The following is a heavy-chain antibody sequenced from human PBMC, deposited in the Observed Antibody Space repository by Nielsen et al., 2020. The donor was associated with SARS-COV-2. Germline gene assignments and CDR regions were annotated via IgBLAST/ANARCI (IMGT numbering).Heavy chain of an antibody. CDR3: ARALSPVRGVPMYYFDY. Sequence: SETLSLTCAVSGDSISRPDYYWSWIRQHPEKGLEWIGYIYYSGSTYYNPSLKSRVTISVDTSKNQFSLKLSSVTAADTAVYYCARALSPVRGVPMYYFDYWGQGTLVTVSS. D-gene: IGHD3-10*01. J-gene: IGHJ4*02. CDR1: GDSISRPDYY. CDR2: IYYSGST. V-gene: IGHV4-31*11.